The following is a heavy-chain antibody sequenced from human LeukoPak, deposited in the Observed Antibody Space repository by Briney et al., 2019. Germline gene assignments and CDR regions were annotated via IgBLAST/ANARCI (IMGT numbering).Heavy chain of an antibody. CDR3: ARATVTLPDY. V-gene: IGHV3-64*01. J-gene: IGHJ4*02. CDR1: GFTFSSYA. CDR2: ISSNGGST. D-gene: IGHD4-17*01. Sequence: GGSLRLSCAASGFTFSSYAMHWVRQAPGKGLEYVSAISSNGGSTYYANSVKGRFTISRDNSKNTLYLQMGSLRAEDMAVYYCARATVTLPDYWGPGTLVTVSS.